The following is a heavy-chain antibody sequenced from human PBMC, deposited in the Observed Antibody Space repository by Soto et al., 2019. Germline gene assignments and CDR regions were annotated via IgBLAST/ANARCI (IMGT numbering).Heavy chain of an antibody. CDR3: ARRPYSSGPYHY. CDR2: INHSGST. Sequence: QVHLQLWGAGLLKPSETLSLTCAVYGGSFSGYYWSWIRQPPGKGLEWIGEINHSGSTNYNPSLKSRATMSVDTSKNQFSLRLSSVTAADTAVYYCARRPYSSGPYHYWGQGTLVTVSS. J-gene: IGHJ4*02. CDR1: GGSFSGYY. D-gene: IGHD6-19*01. V-gene: IGHV4-34*01.